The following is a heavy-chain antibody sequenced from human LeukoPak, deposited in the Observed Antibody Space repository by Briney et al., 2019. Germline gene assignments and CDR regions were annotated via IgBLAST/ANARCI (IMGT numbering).Heavy chain of an antibody. Sequence: GGSLRLSCAASGFTFSSYAMSWVRQAPGKGLEWVSAISGSGGSTYYADSVKGRFTISRDNSKNTLYLQMNSLRAEDTAVYYCAKGLRFLGWLLYDYWGQGTLVTVSS. CDR3: AKGLRFLGWLLYDY. CDR2: ISGSGGST. J-gene: IGHJ4*02. D-gene: IGHD3-3*01. V-gene: IGHV3-23*01. CDR1: GFTFSSYA.